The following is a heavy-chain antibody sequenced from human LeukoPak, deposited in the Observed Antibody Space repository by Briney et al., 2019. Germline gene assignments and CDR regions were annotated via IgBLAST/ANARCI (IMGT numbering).Heavy chain of an antibody. J-gene: IGHJ3*02. CDR3: ARHPVTIFWAFDI. V-gene: IGHV5-51*01. CDR2: IYPGDSDT. Sequence: GESLKISCKGSGYSFTSYWIGWVRQMPGKGLEWMGIIYPGDSDTRYSPSFQGQVTISADKSISTAYLQWSSLKASDTAMYCCARHPVTIFWAFDIWGQGTMVTVSS. CDR1: GYSFTSYW. D-gene: IGHD3-9*01.